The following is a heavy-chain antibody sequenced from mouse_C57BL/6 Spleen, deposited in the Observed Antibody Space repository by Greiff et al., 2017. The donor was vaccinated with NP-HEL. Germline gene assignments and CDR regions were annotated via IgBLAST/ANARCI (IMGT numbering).Heavy chain of an antibody. CDR1: GFTFSDAW. J-gene: IGHJ4*01. D-gene: IGHD1-1*01. CDR2: IRNKANNHAT. CDR3: TSQITTVVASDAMDY. V-gene: IGHV6-6*01. Sequence: EVKLVESGGGLVQPGGSMKLSCAASGFTFSDAWMDWVRQSPEKGLEWVAEIRNKANNHATYYAESVKGRFTISRDDSKSSVYLQMNSLRAEDTGIYYCTSQITTVVASDAMDYWGQGTSVTVSS.